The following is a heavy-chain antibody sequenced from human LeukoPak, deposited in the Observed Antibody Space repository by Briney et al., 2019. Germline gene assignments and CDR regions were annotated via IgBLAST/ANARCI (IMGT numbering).Heavy chain of an antibody. J-gene: IGHJ4*02. Sequence: GASLQISCQGSGSRFTNYWIVWVRQMPGKGLEWMGIIYPGDSDTRYSPSFPGQVTMSGDKSINTAYLQWSSLKASDTAMYYCAVGDDSSGSGFRWGQGTLVTVSS. D-gene: IGHD3-22*01. CDR1: GSRFTNYW. CDR3: AVGDDSSGSGFR. V-gene: IGHV5-51*01. CDR2: IYPGDSDT.